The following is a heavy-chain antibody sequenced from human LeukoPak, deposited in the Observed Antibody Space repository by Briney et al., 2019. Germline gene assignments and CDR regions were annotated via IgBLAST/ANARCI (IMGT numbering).Heavy chain of an antibody. Sequence: SETLSLTRTVSGVSISSYYWSWIRQPPGKGLEWIGSIYTTGDTRYNPSLKSRVTISVDTSKNQFSLKLSSVTAADTAVYYCARATPVGGVRFDYWGQGTLVTVSS. D-gene: IGHD3-16*01. V-gene: IGHV4-4*09. CDR2: IYTTGDT. J-gene: IGHJ4*02. CDR3: ARATPVGGVRFDY. CDR1: GVSISSYY.